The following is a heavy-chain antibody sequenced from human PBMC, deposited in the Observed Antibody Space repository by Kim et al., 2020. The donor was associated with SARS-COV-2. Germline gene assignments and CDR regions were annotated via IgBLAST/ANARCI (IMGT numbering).Heavy chain of an antibody. J-gene: IGHJ6*02. V-gene: IGHV3-74*01. Sequence: GGSLRLSCAASGFSFSDYVMHWVRQAPGKGLMWVSRSKSDGSSTDYADSVQGRFTTSRDNAKKPWYLQMNRLRVEDSGVYYCAKGGMDIWVQGTTVKVS. CDR1: GFSFSDYV. CDR2: SKSDGSST. CDR3: AKGGMDI.